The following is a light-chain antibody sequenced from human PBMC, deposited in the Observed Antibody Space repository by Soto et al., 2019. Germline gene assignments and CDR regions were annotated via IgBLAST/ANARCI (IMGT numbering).Light chain of an antibody. CDR2: DVS. J-gene: IGLJ2*01. Sequence: QSVLTQPASVSGSPGQSITISCTGTSSDVGDYNFVSWYQQYPGKAPKLMIYDVSHRPSGVSNRFSGSKSGNTASLTISGLQPDDEADYYCCSYTSSVVFGGGTKLTVL. CDR3: CSYTSSVV. V-gene: IGLV2-14*01. CDR1: SSDVGDYNF.